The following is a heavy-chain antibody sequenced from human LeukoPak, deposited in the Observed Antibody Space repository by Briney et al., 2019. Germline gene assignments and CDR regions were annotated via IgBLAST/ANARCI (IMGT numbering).Heavy chain of an antibody. J-gene: IGHJ5*02. CDR1: GYTFTNYW. CDR3: ARRPASVGGGFDP. D-gene: IGHD6-13*01. V-gene: IGHV5-51*01. Sequence: GESLKISCKASGYTFTNYWIGWVRQMPGKGLEWIGTIYPGDSDTRYSPSFQVQVTISADKSISTAYLQWSSLGASDTAIYYCARRPASVGGGFDPWGQGTLVTVSS. CDR2: IYPGDSDT.